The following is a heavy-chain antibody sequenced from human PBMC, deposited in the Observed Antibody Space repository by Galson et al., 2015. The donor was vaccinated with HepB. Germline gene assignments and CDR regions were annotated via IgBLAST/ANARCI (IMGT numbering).Heavy chain of an antibody. CDR3: AQSLLGYCSGGSCYPNWFYP. CDR1: GYTFTSYD. Sequence: SVKVSCKASGYTFTSYDINWVRQATGQGLEWMGWMNPNSGNAGYAQKFQGRVTMTRNTSISTAYMELSSLRSEDTAVYYCAQSLLGYCSGGSCYPNWFYPWSQGTLVTVSS. D-gene: IGHD2-15*01. V-gene: IGHV1-8*01. J-gene: IGHJ5*02. CDR2: MNPNSGNA.